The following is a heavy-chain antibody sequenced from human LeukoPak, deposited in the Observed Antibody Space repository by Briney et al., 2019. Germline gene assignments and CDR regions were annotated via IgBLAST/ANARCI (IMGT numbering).Heavy chain of an antibody. V-gene: IGHV1-2*02. CDR3: ARGRRGSYYGQESYFQH. CDR2: INPNSGGT. Sequence: ASVKVSCKASGYTFTGYYMHWVRQAPGQGLEWMGWINPNSGGTNYAQKLQGRVTMTTDTSTSTAYMELRSLRSDDTAVYYCARGRRGSYYGQESYFQHWGQGTLVTVSS. D-gene: IGHD1-26*01. CDR1: GYTFTGYY. J-gene: IGHJ1*01.